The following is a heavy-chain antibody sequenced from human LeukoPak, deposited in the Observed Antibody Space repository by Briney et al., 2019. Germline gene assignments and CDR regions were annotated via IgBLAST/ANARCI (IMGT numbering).Heavy chain of an antibody. CDR1: GGSVSTGSYY. V-gene: IGHV4-61*02. CDR2: IYTSGST. Sequence: SETLSLTCTVSGGSVSTGSYYWSWIRQPAGKGLEWIGRIYTSGSTNYNPSLKSRVTISVDTSKNQFSLKLSSVTAADTAVYYCARAPSTYYDILTGYYPFNFFDYWGQGTLVTVSS. D-gene: IGHD3-9*01. CDR3: ARAPSTYYDILTGYYPFNFFDY. J-gene: IGHJ4*02.